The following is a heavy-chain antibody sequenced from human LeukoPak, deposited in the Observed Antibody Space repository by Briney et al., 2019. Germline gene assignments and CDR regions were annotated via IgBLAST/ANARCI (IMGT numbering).Heavy chain of an antibody. J-gene: IGHJ3*02. V-gene: IGHV3-15*01. D-gene: IGHD2-15*01. CDR2: IRSRTEGGAA. CDR3: TTDYCSDGSCPGAFDM. Sequence: PGGSLRLSCVASGFTFSDAWMSWVRQAPGKGLEWGARIRSRTEGGAADYAAPVKGRFTISRDDSENTLSLQMNSLKSEDTAVYYCTTDYCSDGSCPGAFDMWGQGTMVTVSS. CDR1: GFTFSDAW.